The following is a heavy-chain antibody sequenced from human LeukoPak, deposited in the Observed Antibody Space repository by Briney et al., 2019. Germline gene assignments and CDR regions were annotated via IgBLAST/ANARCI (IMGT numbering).Heavy chain of an antibody. CDR3: ATGFQWRVPFY. J-gene: IGHJ4*02. V-gene: IGHV3-23*01. CDR2: ISGSGGST. CDR1: GFTFSSYA. Sequence: RGSLRLSCAASGFTFSSYAMSWVRQAPGKGLEWVSAISGSGGSTYYADSVKGRFTISRDNSKNTLYLQMNSLRAEDTAVYYCATGFQWRVPFYWGQGTLVTVSS. D-gene: IGHD6-19*01.